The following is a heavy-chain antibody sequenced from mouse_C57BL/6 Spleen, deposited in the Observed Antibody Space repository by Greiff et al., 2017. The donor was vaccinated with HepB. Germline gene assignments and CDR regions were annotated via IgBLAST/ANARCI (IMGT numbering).Heavy chain of an antibody. V-gene: IGHV1-69*01. J-gene: IGHJ2*01. CDR2: IDPSDSYT. CDR3: ARSDDYLDY. D-gene: IGHD2-3*01. CDR1: GYTFTSYW. Sequence: QVQLKQPGAELVMPGASVKLSCKASGYTFTSYWMHWVKQRPGQGLEWIGEIDPSDSYTNYNQKFKGKSTLTVDKSSSTAYMQLSSLTSEDSAVYYCARSDDYLDYWGQGTTLTVSS.